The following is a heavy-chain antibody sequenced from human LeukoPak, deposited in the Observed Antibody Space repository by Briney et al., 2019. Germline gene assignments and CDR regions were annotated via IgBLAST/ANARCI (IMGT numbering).Heavy chain of an antibody. CDR2: IYYSGST. Sequence: SETLSLTCTVSGGSISSYYWSWIRQPPGKGLEWIGYIYYSGSTNYNPSLKSRVTISVDTSKNQFSLKLSSVTAADTAVYYCARVSYSSGWYDDYFDYWGQGTLVTVSS. D-gene: IGHD6-19*01. J-gene: IGHJ4*02. CDR1: GGSISSYY. CDR3: ARVSYSSGWYDDYFDY. V-gene: IGHV4-59*01.